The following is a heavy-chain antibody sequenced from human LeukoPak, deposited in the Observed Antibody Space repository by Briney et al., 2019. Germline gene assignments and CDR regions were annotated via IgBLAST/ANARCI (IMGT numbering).Heavy chain of an antibody. Sequence: QPGGSLRLSCAGSGFTFSSYGMNWVHQAPGKGLEWVSYISSSGSTIYYADSVKGRFTISRDNAKNSLYLQMNSLRAEDTAVYYCARARLGAFDYWGQGTLVTVSS. CDR1: GFTFSSYG. J-gene: IGHJ4*02. CDR2: ISSSGSTI. D-gene: IGHD3-16*01. V-gene: IGHV3-48*04. CDR3: ARARLGAFDY.